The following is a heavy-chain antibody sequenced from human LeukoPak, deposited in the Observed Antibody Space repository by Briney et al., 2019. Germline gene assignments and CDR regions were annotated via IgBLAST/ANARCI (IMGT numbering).Heavy chain of an antibody. CDR3: ARSSGWYNWFDP. V-gene: IGHV3-53*01. D-gene: IGHD6-19*01. CDR1: GFTFSNYSYG. CDR2: IYSGGST. Sequence: GRSLRLSCAASGFTFSNYSYGMDWVRQAPGKGLEWVAVIYSGGSTYYADSVKGRFTISRDNSKNTLYLQMNSLRAEDTAVYYCARSSGWYNWFDPWGQGTLVTVSS. J-gene: IGHJ5*02.